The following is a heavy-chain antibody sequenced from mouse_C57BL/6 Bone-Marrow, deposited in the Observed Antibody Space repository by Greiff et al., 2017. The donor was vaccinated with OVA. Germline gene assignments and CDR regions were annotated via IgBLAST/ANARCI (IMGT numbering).Heavy chain of an antibody. CDR1: GFNIKNTY. V-gene: IGHV14-3*01. Sequence: EVQLQQSVAELVRPGASVKLSCTASGFNIKNTYMPWVKQRPEQGLEWIGRIDPANGNTKYAPKFQGKATITADTSSNTAYLQLSSLTSEDTAIYYCARDYGSSLWYFDVWGTGTTVTVSS. CDR2: IDPANGNT. D-gene: IGHD1-1*01. CDR3: ARDYGSSLWYFDV. J-gene: IGHJ1*03.